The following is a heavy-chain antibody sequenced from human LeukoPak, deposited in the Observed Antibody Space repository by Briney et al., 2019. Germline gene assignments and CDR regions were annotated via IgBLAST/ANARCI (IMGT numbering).Heavy chain of an antibody. J-gene: IGHJ4*02. CDR3: AKSGYYDSSGYSVAID. CDR2: ISYDGSNK. D-gene: IGHD3-22*01. Sequence: PGGSLRLSCAASGFTFSSYGMHWVRQAPGKGLEWVAVISYDGSNKYYADSVKGRFTISRDNSKNTLYLQMNSLRAEDTAVYYCAKSGYYDSSGYSVAIDWGQGTLVTVSS. V-gene: IGHV3-30*18. CDR1: GFTFSSYG.